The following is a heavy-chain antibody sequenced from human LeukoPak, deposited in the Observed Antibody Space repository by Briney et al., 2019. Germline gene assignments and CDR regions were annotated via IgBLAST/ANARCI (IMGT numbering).Heavy chain of an antibody. V-gene: IGHV1-69*13. D-gene: IGHD3-10*01. Sequence: SVKVSCKASAGTFSSYAISWVRQAPGQGLEWMGGVIPIFGTANYAQKFQGRATITADESTSTAYMELSSLRSEDTAVYYCARDGAGSYSFDYWGQGTLVTVSS. CDR3: ARDGAGSYSFDY. CDR2: VIPIFGTA. J-gene: IGHJ4*02. CDR1: AGTFSSYA.